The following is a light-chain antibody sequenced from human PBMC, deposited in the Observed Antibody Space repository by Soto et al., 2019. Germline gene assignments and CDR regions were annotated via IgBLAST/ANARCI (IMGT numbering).Light chain of an antibody. CDR2: LEGSGSY. Sequence: QPVLTQSSSASASLGSSVKLTCTLSSGHSSYIIAWHQQQPGKAPRYLMKLEGSGSYNKGSGVPDRFSGSSSGADRYLTISNLQFEDEADYYCETWDSNSHTVFGVGTKLTV. V-gene: IGLV4-60*02. CDR1: SGHSSYI. J-gene: IGLJ3*02. CDR3: ETWDSNSHTV.